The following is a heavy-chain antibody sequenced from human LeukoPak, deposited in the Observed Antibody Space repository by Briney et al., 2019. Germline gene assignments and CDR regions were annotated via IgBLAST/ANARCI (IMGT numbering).Heavy chain of an antibody. J-gene: IGHJ6*03. Sequence: SETLSLTCAVYGGSFSGYYWSWIRQPPGEGLEWIGEINHSGSTNYNPSLKSRVTISVDTSKNQFSLKLSSVTAADTAVYYCARTYCSGGTCHPGGYYYYYMDVWGKGTTVTVSS. CDR3: ARTYCSGGTCHPGGYYYYYMDV. CDR2: INHSGST. D-gene: IGHD2-15*01. CDR1: GGSFSGYY. V-gene: IGHV4-34*01.